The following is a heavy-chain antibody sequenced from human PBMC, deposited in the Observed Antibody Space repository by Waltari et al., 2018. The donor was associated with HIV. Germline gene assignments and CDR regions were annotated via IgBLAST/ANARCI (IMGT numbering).Heavy chain of an antibody. CDR2: VFHSGST. Sequence: QVQLQESGPGLVKPSDTLSLTCAVSDFSITSGHYWGWIRQSPGEGLEWIGSVFHSGSTFYKPSFKRRVSISVDTSKNQFSLKLTSVTAADTAVYYCARQPAPDSTWFQIYFDYWGQGTVVTVSS. CDR3: ARQPAPDSTWFQIYFDY. CDR1: DFSITSGHY. J-gene: IGHJ4*02. V-gene: IGHV4-38-2*01. D-gene: IGHD6-13*01.